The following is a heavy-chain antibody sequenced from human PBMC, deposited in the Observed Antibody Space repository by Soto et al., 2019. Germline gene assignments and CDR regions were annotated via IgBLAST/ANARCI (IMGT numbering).Heavy chain of an antibody. Sequence: SLRLSLEAAGYTFTSCYIRLVRPAPGQGLEWMGIINPSGGSTSYAQKFQGRVTMTRDTSTSTVYMELSSLRSEDTAVYYCARDGRSSYSSGSYYFDYWGQGTLVTVSS. CDR2: INPSGGST. CDR3: ARDGRSSYSSGSYYFDY. D-gene: IGHD6-19*01. J-gene: IGHJ4*02. CDR1: GYTFTSCY. V-gene: IGHV1-46*01.